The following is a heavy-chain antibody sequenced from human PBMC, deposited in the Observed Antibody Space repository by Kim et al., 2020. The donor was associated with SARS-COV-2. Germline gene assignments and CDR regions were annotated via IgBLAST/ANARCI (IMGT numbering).Heavy chain of an antibody. D-gene: IGHD3-3*01. Sequence: SETLSLTCTVSGGSISSSSYYWGWIRQPPGKGLEWIGSIYYSGSTYYNPSLKSRVTISVDTSKNQFSLKLSSVTAADTAVYYCARPREDTIFGVVISHWFDPWGQRTLVTVSS. CDR1: GGSISSSSYY. CDR3: ARPREDTIFGVVISHWFDP. V-gene: IGHV4-39*01. J-gene: IGHJ5*02. CDR2: IYYSGST.